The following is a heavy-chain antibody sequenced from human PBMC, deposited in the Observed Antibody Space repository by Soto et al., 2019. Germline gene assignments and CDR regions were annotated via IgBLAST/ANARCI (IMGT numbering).Heavy chain of an antibody. CDR1: LFIVSDNY. CDR3: ATRMTTAPY. Sequence: EVRLVQSGGGLVQPGGSLRLSCAASLFIVSDNYMSWVRQAPGKGLEWVSLIYSGGGTDYAESVKGRFTISRDNYKNTLYLQMNRLKAEDTGIYYCATRMTTAPYWGQGTVVTVSS. D-gene: IGHD4-17*01. CDR2: IYSGGGT. J-gene: IGHJ4*02. V-gene: IGHV3-66*01.